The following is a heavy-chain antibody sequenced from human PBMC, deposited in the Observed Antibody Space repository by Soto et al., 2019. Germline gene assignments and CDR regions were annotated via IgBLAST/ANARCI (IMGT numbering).Heavy chain of an antibody. Sequence: RLSCAASGFTFSTYWMSWVRQAPGKGLEWVGNIKQDGSGENYVDSVKGRFTISRDNANHSLYLQMNSLRAEDTAVYYCARDRGPPRYLYYGMDVWGQGTTVTVSS. J-gene: IGHJ6*02. CDR1: GFTFSTYW. CDR2: IKQDGSGE. D-gene: IGHD3-10*01. CDR3: ARDRGPPRYLYYGMDV. V-gene: IGHV3-7*01.